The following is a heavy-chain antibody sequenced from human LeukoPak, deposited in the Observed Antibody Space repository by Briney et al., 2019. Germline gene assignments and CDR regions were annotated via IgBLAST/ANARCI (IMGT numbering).Heavy chain of an antibody. V-gene: IGHV3-53*01. CDR3: ARVHSSGWSFDY. CDR1: GFSVSSSY. J-gene: IGHJ4*02. Sequence: GGSLRLSCAASGFSVSSSYMSWVRQAPGKGLEWVSVIYSDSNTYYADSVKGRFTISRDNSKNTLYLQMNSLRAEDTAVYYCARVHSSGWSFDYWGQGTLVTVSS. CDR2: IYSDSNT. D-gene: IGHD6-19*01.